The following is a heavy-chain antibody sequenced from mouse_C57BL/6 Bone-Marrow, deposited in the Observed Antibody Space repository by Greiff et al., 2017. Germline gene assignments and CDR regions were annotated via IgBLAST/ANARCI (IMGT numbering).Heavy chain of an antibody. V-gene: IGHV1-9*01. Sequence: VQLQESGAELMKPGASVKLSCKATGYTFTGYWIEWVKQRPGHGLEWIGAILPGSGSTNYNEKFKGKAPFTADTSSNTAYMQLSRLTSEASANYCCAREGTVVARRYWYFDVWGTGTTVTVSS. CDR3: AREGTVVARRYWYFDV. D-gene: IGHD1-1*01. CDR1: GYTFTGYW. CDR2: ILPGSGST. J-gene: IGHJ1*03.